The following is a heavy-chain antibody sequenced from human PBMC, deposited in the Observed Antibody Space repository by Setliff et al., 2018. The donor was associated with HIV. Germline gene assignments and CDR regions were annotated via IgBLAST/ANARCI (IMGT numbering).Heavy chain of an antibody. J-gene: IGHJ5*02. CDR3: SLKLNSVTAADTAVYYCARRGRDGVLIVFATGFDP. D-gene: IGHD2-8*01. CDR2: ISTYNGNT. Sequence: ASVKVSCKASGYMFTSYGIGWVRQAPGQGLEWMAWISTYNGNTNYAPQFQGRVSVTTDTATSTVHMELRSLRSVDTSENQFSLKLNSVTAADTAVYYCARRGRDGVLIVFATGFDPWGQGTLVTVSS. CDR1: GYMFTSYG. V-gene: IGHV1-18*01.